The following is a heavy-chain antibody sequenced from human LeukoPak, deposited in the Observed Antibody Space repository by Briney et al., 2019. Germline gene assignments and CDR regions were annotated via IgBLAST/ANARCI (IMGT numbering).Heavy chain of an antibody. CDR2: ISAYNGNT. CDR1: GYTFTSYY. CDR3: ARAPPPGIAAAGVYWYFDL. J-gene: IGHJ2*01. V-gene: IGHV1-18*04. Sequence: ASVKVSCKASGYTFTSYYMHWVRQAPGQGLEWMGWISAYNGNTNYAQKLQGRVTMTTDTSTSTAYMELRSLRSDDTAVYYCARAPPPGIAAAGVYWYFDLWGRGTLVTVSS. D-gene: IGHD6-13*01.